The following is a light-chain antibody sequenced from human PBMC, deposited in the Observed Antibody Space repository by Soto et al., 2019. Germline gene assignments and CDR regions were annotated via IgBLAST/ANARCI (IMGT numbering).Light chain of an antibody. Sequence: QSVLTQPASVSGSPGQSITISCTGTSSDVGAYNSVSWYQQHPGKAPKLMIYEVSNRPSGASNRFSGSKSGNTASLTISGLQAEDETDYYCSSYTSSSTRVFGSGTKVT. CDR3: SSYTSSSTRV. CDR1: SSDVGAYNS. CDR2: EVS. V-gene: IGLV2-14*01. J-gene: IGLJ1*01.